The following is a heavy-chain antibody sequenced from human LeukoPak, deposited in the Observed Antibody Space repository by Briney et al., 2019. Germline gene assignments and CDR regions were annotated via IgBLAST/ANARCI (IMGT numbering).Heavy chain of an antibody. Sequence: SETLSLTCTVSGGSISSSFYSWGWIRQPPGKGLEWIGSIHYSGSTYDNPSLKSRVTISVDTSKNQFSLKLSSVTAADTAVYYCARDAYSGSWSRLFYFDYWGQGTLVTVSS. CDR2: IHYSGST. V-gene: IGHV4-39*07. D-gene: IGHD6-13*01. CDR1: GGSISSSFYS. CDR3: ARDAYSGSWSRLFYFDY. J-gene: IGHJ4*02.